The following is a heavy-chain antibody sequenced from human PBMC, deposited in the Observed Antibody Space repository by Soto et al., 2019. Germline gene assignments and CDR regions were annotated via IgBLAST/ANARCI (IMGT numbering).Heavy chain of an antibody. J-gene: IGHJ4*02. CDR1: GFSLSTSGSV. D-gene: IGHD1-26*01. V-gene: IGHV2-5*01. CDR2: ISWKDEK. CDR3: AHRYGGNYYRWYFDS. Sequence: PPLANPTPTLTVTCTFSGFSLSTSGSVVGWIRQSPGKAPEWLALISWKDEKRYNPGLKSRLTITKDTSKNQVVLTMTDLDPVDTATYFCAHRYGGNYYRWYFDSWGQGTLVTVSS.